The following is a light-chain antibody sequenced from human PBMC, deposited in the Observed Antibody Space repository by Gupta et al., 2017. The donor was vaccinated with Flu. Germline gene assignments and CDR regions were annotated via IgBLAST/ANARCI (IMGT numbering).Light chain of an antibody. Sequence: DVVMTQSPLSLPVTLGQPASISCRSSQSPVYSDGNTYLHWFQQRPGQSPRRLIYQVSHRESGVPDRFSGGCSGTDFTLKISRVEAEDVGVYYCMQGSRWPWAFGQGTKVEIK. CDR2: QVS. CDR1: QSPVYSDGNTY. CDR3: MQGSRWPWA. J-gene: IGKJ1*01. V-gene: IGKV2-30*01.